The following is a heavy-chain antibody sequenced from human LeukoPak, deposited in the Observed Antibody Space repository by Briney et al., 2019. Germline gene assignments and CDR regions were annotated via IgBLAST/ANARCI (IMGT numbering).Heavy chain of an antibody. CDR2: IKQDGNEK. J-gene: IGHJ3*02. D-gene: IGHD2-2*01. V-gene: IGHV3-7*01. Sequence: GSLRLSCAASGFTFSNYWMSWVRQAPGKGLEWVANIKQDGNEKYYLDSVKGRFTISRDNAKNSLYLQMNSLRAEDTAVYYCARFYCTSPSCHDKAFDIWGQGTMLTVSS. CDR1: GFTFSNYW. CDR3: ARFYCTSPSCHDKAFDI.